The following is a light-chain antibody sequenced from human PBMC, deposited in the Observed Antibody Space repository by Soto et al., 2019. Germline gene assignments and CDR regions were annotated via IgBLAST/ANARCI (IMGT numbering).Light chain of an antibody. J-gene: IGLJ1*01. V-gene: IGLV2-8*01. Sequence: QSVLTQPPSASGSPGQSVTISCTGTSSDVGGYKYVSWYQQHPGKAPKLMIYEVNKRPSGVPDRFSGSKSGNTASLTVSGLQAEDEADYYCSSYTSSSTGVFGTGTKLTVL. CDR3: SSYTSSSTGV. CDR2: EVN. CDR1: SSDVGGYKY.